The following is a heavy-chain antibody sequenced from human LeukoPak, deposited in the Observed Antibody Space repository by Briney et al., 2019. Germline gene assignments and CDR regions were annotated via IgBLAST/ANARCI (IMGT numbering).Heavy chain of an antibody. V-gene: IGHV3-74*01. Sequence: QSGGSLRLSCAASGFTFSTYTIHWVRQVPGKGLMWVSRINNDGRSTTYADSVKGRFTISRDNAKNTLYLQMNSLRAEDTAVYYCAREVGRPYDSSGYLDYWGQGTLVTVSS. J-gene: IGHJ4*02. CDR3: AREVGRPYDSSGYLDY. CDR1: GFTFSTYT. D-gene: IGHD3-22*01. CDR2: INNDGRST.